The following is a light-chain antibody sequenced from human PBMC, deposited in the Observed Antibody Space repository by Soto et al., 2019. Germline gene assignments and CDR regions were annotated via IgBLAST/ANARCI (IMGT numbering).Light chain of an antibody. CDR1: QSISSW. CDR3: PQYYSYPLT. J-gene: IGKJ1*01. Sequence: DIQMTQSPSTLSASVGDRVTITCRASQSISSWLAWYQQKPGKAPKLLVYDASSLESGVPSRFSGSGSGTEFTLTISCLQSEAFATYYCPQYYSYPLTFGQGTKVDMK. V-gene: IGKV1-5*01. CDR2: DAS.